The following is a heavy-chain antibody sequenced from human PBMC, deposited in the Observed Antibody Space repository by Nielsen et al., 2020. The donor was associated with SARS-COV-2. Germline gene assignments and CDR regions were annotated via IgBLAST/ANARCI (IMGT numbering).Heavy chain of an antibody. Sequence: WIRQPPGKGLEWVSYISSSGSTIYYADSVKGRFTISRDNAKNSLYLQMNSLRAEDTAVYYCARDQCSGGSCYYYYYYGMDVWGQGTTVTVSS. J-gene: IGHJ6*02. D-gene: IGHD2-15*01. CDR2: ISSSGSTI. V-gene: IGHV3-11*04. CDR3: ARDQCSGGSCYYYYYYGMDV.